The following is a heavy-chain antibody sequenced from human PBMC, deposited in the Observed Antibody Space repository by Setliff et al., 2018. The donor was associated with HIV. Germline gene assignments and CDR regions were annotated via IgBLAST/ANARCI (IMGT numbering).Heavy chain of an antibody. V-gene: IGHV4-61*02. CDR1: GGSISSGSYY. CDR3: ARDYSGTYQQIIDVYYFDL. CDR2: IHSSGSF. J-gene: IGHJ4*02. Sequence: SETLSLTCTVSGGSISSGSYYWSWIRQPAGKGLEWIGRIHSSGSFNTNPSLESRVSMSVETSKNQVSLNLSSVTAADTAIYYCARDYSGTYQQIIDVYYFDLWGQGSLVTAPQ. D-gene: IGHD1-26*01.